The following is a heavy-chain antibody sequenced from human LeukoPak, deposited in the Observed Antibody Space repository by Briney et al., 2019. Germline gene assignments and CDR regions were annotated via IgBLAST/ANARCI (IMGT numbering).Heavy chain of an antibody. CDR3: AKGTYSSSWYYFDY. D-gene: IGHD6-13*01. J-gene: IGHJ4*02. CDR1: GFSFSAYW. CDR2: ITSDGSGA. V-gene: IGHV3-74*01. Sequence: GGSLRLSCAASGFSFSAYWMQWVRQVPGKGLVWISRITSDGSGANYADSVKGRFTISRDNAKNTLYLQMNSLRAEDTAVYYCAKGTYSSSWYYFDYWGQGTLVTVSS.